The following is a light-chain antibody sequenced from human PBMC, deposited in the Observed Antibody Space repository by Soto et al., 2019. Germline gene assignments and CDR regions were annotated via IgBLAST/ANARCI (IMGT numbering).Light chain of an antibody. J-gene: IGLJ2*01. CDR3: SSYTSTSNPVV. Sequence: QSALTQPASVSGSPGQSITISCTGTSSDVGGYHFVSWYQQHPGKAPKLMIYEVSNRPSGVSNRFSGSKSGNTASLTISGLRAEDEADYYCSSYTSTSNPVVFGGGTQLTVL. CDR2: EVS. CDR1: SSDVGGYHF. V-gene: IGLV2-14*01.